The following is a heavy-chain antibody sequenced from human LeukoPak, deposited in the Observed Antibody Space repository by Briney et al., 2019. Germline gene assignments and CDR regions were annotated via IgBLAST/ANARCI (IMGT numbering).Heavy chain of an antibody. CDR1: GGSISSSSYY. V-gene: IGHV4-39*01. Sequence: SETLSLTCTVSGGSISSSSYYWGWIRQPPGKGLEWIGSIYYSGSTYYNPSLKSRATISVDTSKNQFSLKLSSVTAADTAVYYCARHNSPGGLLWFGELLGYFDYWGQGTLVTVSS. J-gene: IGHJ4*02. CDR3: ARHNSPGGLLWFGELLGYFDY. CDR2: IYYSGST. D-gene: IGHD3-10*01.